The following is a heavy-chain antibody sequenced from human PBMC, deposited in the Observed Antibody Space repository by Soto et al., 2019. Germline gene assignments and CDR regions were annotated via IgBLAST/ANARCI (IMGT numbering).Heavy chain of an antibody. Sequence: QLQLQESGPGLVKPSETLSLTCTVSGGSISSSSYYWGWIRQPPGKGLEWIGSIYYSGSTYYNPSHESRVTISVDTSKNQFSLKLSSVTAADTAVYYCARRGDMVRGVIINDYWGQGTLVTVSS. CDR2: IYYSGST. J-gene: IGHJ4*02. D-gene: IGHD3-10*01. CDR1: GGSISSSSYY. CDR3: ARRGDMVRGVIINDY. V-gene: IGHV4-39*01.